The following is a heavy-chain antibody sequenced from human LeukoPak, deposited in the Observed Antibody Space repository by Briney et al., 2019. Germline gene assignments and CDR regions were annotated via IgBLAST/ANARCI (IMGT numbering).Heavy chain of an antibody. Sequence: GGSLRLSCAASGFTFSSYAMSWVRQAPGKGLEWVSYISSSSSTIYYTDSVKGRFTISRDNAKNSLYLQMNSLRAEDTAVYYCARIRPGGEAPRVGAADYWGQGTLVTVSS. J-gene: IGHJ4*02. CDR1: GFTFSSYA. CDR3: ARIRPGGEAPRVGAADY. V-gene: IGHV3-48*01. CDR2: ISSSSSTI. D-gene: IGHD1-26*01.